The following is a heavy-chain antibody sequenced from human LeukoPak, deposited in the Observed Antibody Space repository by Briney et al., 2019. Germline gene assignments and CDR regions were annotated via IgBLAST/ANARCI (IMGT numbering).Heavy chain of an antibody. CDR3: AKGPYIHPYGDYGVGY. Sequence: GGSLRLSCAASGFTFSSYGMHWVRQAPGKGLEWVAFIRYDGSNKYYTDSVKGRFTISRDNSKNTLYLQMNSLRAEDTAVYYCAKGPYIHPYGDYGVGYWGQGTLVTVSS. CDR2: IRYDGSNK. D-gene: IGHD4-17*01. J-gene: IGHJ4*02. V-gene: IGHV3-30*02. CDR1: GFTFSSYG.